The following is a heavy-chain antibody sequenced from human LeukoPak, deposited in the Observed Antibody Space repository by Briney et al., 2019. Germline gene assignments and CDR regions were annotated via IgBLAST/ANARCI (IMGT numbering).Heavy chain of an antibody. D-gene: IGHD3-10*01. CDR1: GFSLSTSGVG. J-gene: IGHJ5*02. CDR3: AHRLNYYGSGSYYNWFDP. V-gene: IGHV2-5*02. Sequence: SGPTLVKPTQTLTLTCTFSGFSLSTSGVGVGWIRQPPGKALEWLALIYWDDDKRYSPSLKSRLTITKDTSKNRVVLTMTNMDPVDTATYYCAHRLNYYGSGSYYNWFDPWGQGTLVTVSS. CDR2: IYWDDDK.